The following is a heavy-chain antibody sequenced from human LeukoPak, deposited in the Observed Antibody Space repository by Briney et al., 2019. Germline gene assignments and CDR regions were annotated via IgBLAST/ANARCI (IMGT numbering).Heavy chain of an antibody. CDR3: ARDRGSGWSLYYFDY. Sequence: EXXSYISSSGSTIYYADSVKGRFTISRDNAKNSLYLQMNSLRAEDTAVYYCARDRGSGWSLYYFDYRGQGTLVTVSS. V-gene: IGHV3-11*01. J-gene: IGHJ4*02. CDR2: ISSSGSTI. D-gene: IGHD6-19*01.